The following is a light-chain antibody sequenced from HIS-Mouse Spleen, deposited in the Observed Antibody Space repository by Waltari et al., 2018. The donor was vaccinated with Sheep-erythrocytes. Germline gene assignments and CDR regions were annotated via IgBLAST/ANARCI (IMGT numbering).Light chain of an antibody. Sequence: AIRMTQSPSSLSASTGDRVTITCRASQGISSYLAWYQQKPGKAPKLLIYAASTSQSGVPSRLSGSGSGTDFTITISCLQSEDFATYCCQQYYSDPYTFGQGTKLEIK. J-gene: IGKJ2*01. CDR2: AAS. CDR1: QGISSY. CDR3: QQYYSDPYT. V-gene: IGKV1-8*01.